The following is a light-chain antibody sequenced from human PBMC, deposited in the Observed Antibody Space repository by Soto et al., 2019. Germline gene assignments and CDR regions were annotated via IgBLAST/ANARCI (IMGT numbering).Light chain of an antibody. CDR2: EVS. V-gene: IGLV2-8*01. Sequence: QSALTQPPSASGSPGQSVTISCTGTRIDVGGYNYVSWYQQHPGRAPKFMIYEVSERPSGVPDRFSGSQSCNTASLTVSGLQAEDEADYYCSSYAGSNNPVVFGGGTQLTVL. CDR3: SSYAGSNNPVV. CDR1: RIDVGGYNY. J-gene: IGLJ2*01.